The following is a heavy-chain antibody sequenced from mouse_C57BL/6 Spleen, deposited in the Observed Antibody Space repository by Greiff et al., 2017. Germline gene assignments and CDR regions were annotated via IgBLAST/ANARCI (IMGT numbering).Heavy chain of an antibody. CDR1: GFTFSSYA. D-gene: IGHD2-4*01. J-gene: IGHJ3*01. Sequence: EVMLVESGGGLVKPGGSLKLSCAASGFTFSSYAMSWVRQTPEKRLEWVATISDGGSYTYYPDNVKGRFTISRDNAKNNLYLQMSHLKSEDTAMYYCAREGDYYDYAAWFAYWGQGTLVTVSA. CDR2: ISDGGSYT. V-gene: IGHV5-4*01. CDR3: AREGDYYDYAAWFAY.